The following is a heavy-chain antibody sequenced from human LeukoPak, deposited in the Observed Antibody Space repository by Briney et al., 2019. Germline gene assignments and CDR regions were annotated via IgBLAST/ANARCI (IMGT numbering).Heavy chain of an antibody. D-gene: IGHD3-22*01. CDR2: VKTNSEGGTT. Sequence: PGGSLRLSCAASGFAFDDAWMNWVRQAPGKGLEWVGRVKTNSEGGTTDYAAPVKGRFTVSRDDSKNRVYLQMNNAKLQDTAYYYCTTHGRAREGYYDFWGQGTLVTVSS. CDR1: GFAFDDAW. CDR3: TTHGRAREGYYDF. J-gene: IGHJ4*02. V-gene: IGHV3-15*01.